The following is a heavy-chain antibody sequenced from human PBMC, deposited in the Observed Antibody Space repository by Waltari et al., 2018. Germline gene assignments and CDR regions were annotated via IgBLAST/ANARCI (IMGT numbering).Heavy chain of an antibody. CDR1: GFSFSSYA. D-gene: IGHD6-19*01. J-gene: IGHJ6*03. CDR2: ISHDENIE. V-gene: IGHV3-30*18. Sequence: QVHLVESGGGVVQPGRSLRLSCAASGFSFSSYAMHWVRQAPGKGLEWVALISHDENIEHYATSVKGRFSISRDNVVNPLYLQMNSLRPEDAAVYYCAKDMAVAGMSVFYYYYMDVWGKGTTVTVSS. CDR3: AKDMAVAGMSVFYYYYMDV.